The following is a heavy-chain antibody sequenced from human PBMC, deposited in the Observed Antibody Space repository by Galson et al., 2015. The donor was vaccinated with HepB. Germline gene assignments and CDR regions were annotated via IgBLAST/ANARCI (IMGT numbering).Heavy chain of an antibody. CDR1: GFTFSDYY. D-gene: IGHD3-22*01. Sequence: LRLSCAASGFTFSDYYMSWIRQAPGKGLEWVSYISSSGSTIYYADSVKDRFTISRDNAKNSLYLQMNSLRAEDTAVYYCARDLEGYDNWFDPWGQGTLVTVSS. CDR2: ISSSGSTI. CDR3: ARDLEGYDNWFDP. V-gene: IGHV3-11*01. J-gene: IGHJ5*02.